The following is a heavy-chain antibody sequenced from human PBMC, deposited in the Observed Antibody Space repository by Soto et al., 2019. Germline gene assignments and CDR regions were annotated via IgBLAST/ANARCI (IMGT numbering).Heavy chain of an antibody. Sequence: SETLSLTCTVSGGSISSGGYYWSWIRQHPGKGLEWIGCVYYSGSTYYSPSLKSRVTISVDTSKNQFSLKLMSLSAADTAVYYCGRLEGLATISYYFDYWGQGALVTVSS. CDR1: GGSISSGGYY. D-gene: IGHD3-9*01. CDR2: VYYSGST. CDR3: GRLEGLATISYYFDY. J-gene: IGHJ4*02. V-gene: IGHV4-39*01.